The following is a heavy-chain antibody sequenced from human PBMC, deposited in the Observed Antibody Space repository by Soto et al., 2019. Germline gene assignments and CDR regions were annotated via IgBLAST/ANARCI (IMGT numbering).Heavy chain of an antibody. V-gene: IGHV3-23*01. Sequence: LRLSCAASGFTFSVYAMSWVRQAPGKGLEWVSAISGRGDSTYYADSVKGRFTISRDNSKNTIYLQMNSLRAEDTALYYCAKGPDFDSWGQGNLVTVSS. CDR1: GFTFSVYA. J-gene: IGHJ4*02. CDR2: ISGRGDST. CDR3: AKGPDFDS.